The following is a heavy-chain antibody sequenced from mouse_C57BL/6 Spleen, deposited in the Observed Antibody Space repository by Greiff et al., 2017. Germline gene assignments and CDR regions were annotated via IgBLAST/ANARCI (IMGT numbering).Heavy chain of an antibody. V-gene: IGHV1-52*01. Sequence: VQLQQPGAELVRPGSSVKLSCKASGYTFTSYWMHWVKQRPIQGLEWIGNIDPSDSETHYNQKFKDKATLTVDKSSSTAYMQLSSLTSEDSAVYDCARGTTLYAMDYWGQGTSVTVSS. D-gene: IGHD5-5*01. CDR1: GYTFTSYW. CDR3: ARGTTLYAMDY. CDR2: IDPSDSET. J-gene: IGHJ4*01.